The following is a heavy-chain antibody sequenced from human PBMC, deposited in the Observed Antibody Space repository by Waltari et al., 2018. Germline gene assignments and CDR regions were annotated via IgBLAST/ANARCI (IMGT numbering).Heavy chain of an antibody. D-gene: IGHD6-6*01. J-gene: IGHJ5*02. CDR2: INHSGST. Sequence: QVQLQQWGAGLLKPSETLSLTCAVYGGSFSGYYWSWIRPPPGKGLEWIGEINHSGSTNYNPSLKSRVTISVDTSKNQFSLKLSSVTAADTAVYYCARHPKVLAARPRGPFDPWGQGTLVTVSS. CDR3: ARHPKVLAARPRGPFDP. V-gene: IGHV4-34*01. CDR1: GGSFSGYY.